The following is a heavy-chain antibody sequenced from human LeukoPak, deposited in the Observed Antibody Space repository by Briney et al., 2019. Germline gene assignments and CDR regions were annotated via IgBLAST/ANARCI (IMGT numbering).Heavy chain of an antibody. Sequence: GRSLRLSCAASGFTFDDYAMHWVRQAPGKGLEWVSGISWNSGSIGYADSVKGRFTISRDNAKNSLYLQMDSLRAEDTALYYCAKEGLAVSFDYWGQGTLVTVSS. CDR3: AKEGLAVSFDY. V-gene: IGHV3-9*01. J-gene: IGHJ4*02. CDR2: ISWNSGSI. D-gene: IGHD6-19*01. CDR1: GFTFDDYA.